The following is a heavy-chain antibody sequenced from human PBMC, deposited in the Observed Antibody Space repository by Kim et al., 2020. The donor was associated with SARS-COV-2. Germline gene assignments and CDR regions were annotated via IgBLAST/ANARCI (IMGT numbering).Heavy chain of an antibody. J-gene: IGHJ5*02. CDR1: GFTFSSYA. Sequence: GGFLRLSCAASGFTFSSYAMSWVRQASGKGLEWISSLSPGSFSTYYADSVKGRFTISRDNSKNTLYLQMNSLRAEDTAVYYCAKGDRFDPWGQGTLVTVSS. CDR2: LSPGSFST. V-gene: IGHV3-23*01. D-gene: IGHD3-16*01. CDR3: AKGDRFDP.